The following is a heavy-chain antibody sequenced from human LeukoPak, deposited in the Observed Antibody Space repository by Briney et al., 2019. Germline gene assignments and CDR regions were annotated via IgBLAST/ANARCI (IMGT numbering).Heavy chain of an antibody. V-gene: IGHV1-2*02. Sequence: ASVKVSCKASGYIFTGYYMHWLRQAPGQGLEWMGWINPNIGGTNYAQKFQGRVTMTRDTSISTAYMELSRLRSDDTAVYYCASFLMVRGMDVRWGHNWGQGTLVKVSS. CDR1: GYIFTGYY. CDR2: INPNIGGT. J-gene: IGHJ4*02. D-gene: IGHD3-10*01. CDR3: ASFLMVRGMDVRWGHN.